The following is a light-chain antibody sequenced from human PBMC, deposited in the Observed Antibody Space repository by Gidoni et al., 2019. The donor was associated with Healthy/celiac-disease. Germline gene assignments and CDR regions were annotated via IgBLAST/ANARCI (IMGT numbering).Light chain of an antibody. Sequence: DIVMTQSTDSLAVPLGERATINCKSSQSVLYSSNNKNYLAWYQQKPGQPPKLLIYWASTRESGVPDRFSGSGSGTDFTLTISSLQAEDVAVYYCQQYYSTPWTFGQXTKVEIK. CDR3: QQYYSTPWT. CDR1: QSVLYSSNNKNY. V-gene: IGKV4-1*01. J-gene: IGKJ1*01. CDR2: WAS.